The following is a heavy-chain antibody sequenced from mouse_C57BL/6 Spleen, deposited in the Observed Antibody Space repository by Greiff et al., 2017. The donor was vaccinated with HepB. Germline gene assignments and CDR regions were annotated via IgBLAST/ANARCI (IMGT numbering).Heavy chain of an antibody. D-gene: IGHD1-1*01. CDR2: IYPGDGDT. CDR3: ARDIITTVVEDYFDY. V-gene: IGHV1-82*01. Sequence: QVQLKQSGPELVKPGASVKISCKASGYAFSSSWMNWVKQRPGKGLEWIGRIYPGDGDTNYNGKFKGKATLTADKSSSTAYMQLSSLTSEDSAVYFCARDIITTVVEDYFDYWGQGTTLTVSS. J-gene: IGHJ2*01. CDR1: GYAFSSSW.